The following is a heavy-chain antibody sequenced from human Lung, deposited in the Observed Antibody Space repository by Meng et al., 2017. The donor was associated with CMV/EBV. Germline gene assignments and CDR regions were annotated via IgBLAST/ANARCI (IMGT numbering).Heavy chain of an antibody. CDR2: INHSGST. CDR3: ARVQWLAYYFDS. CDR1: GGSFSDYY. Sequence: SXTLSLXCGVYGGSFSDYYWSWIRQPPGKGLERIGEINHSGSTNYNPSLKSRLTGSIDTSSDQFSLRLTSVTAADTAVYYCARVQWLAYYFDSWGQGTLVTVSS. D-gene: IGHD6-19*01. V-gene: IGHV4-34*01. J-gene: IGHJ4*02.